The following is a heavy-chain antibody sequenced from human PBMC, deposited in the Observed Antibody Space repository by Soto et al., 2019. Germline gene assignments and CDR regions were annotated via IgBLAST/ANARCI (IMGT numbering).Heavy chain of an antibody. V-gene: IGHV3-30*18. CDR1: GFTFSSYG. Sequence: QVQLVESGGGVVQPGRSLRLSCAASGFTFSSYGMHWVRQAPGKGLEWVAVISYDGSNKYYADSVKGQFTISRDNSKNXLYLQMNSLRADDTTEYYCAKHWGDSSESYYHPDYWGQGHLVTVSS. CDR2: ISYDGSNK. D-gene: IGHD3-10*01. CDR3: AKHWGDSSESYYHPDY. J-gene: IGHJ4*02.